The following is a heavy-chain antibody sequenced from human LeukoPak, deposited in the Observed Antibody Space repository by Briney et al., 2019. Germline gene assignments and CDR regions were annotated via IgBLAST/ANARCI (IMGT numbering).Heavy chain of an antibody. CDR3: ARSLNFAVPAANDAFDI. CDR1: GVSISSYY. V-gene: IGHV4-4*07. J-gene: IGHJ3*02. CDR2: IYTSGST. Sequence: SETLSLTCTVSGVSISSYYWSWIRQPAGKGLEWIGRIYTSGSTNYNPSLKSRVTMSVDTSKNQFSLKLSSVTAADTAVYYCARSLNFAVPAANDAFDIWGQGTMVTVSS. D-gene: IGHD2-2*01.